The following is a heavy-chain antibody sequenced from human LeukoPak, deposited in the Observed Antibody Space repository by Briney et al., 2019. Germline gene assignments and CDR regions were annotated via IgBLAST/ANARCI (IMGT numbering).Heavy chain of an antibody. CDR1: GFTFSSYG. V-gene: IGHV3-33*01. D-gene: IGHD3-22*01. J-gene: IGHJ6*02. CDR3: ARVVNPYYYYGMDV. CDR2: IWYDGSNK. Sequence: GGSLRLSCAASGFTFSSYGMHWVRQAPGKGLEWVAVIWYDGSNKCYADSVKGRFTISRDNSKNTLYLQMNSLRAEDTAVYYCARVVNPYYYYGMDVWGQGTTVTVSS.